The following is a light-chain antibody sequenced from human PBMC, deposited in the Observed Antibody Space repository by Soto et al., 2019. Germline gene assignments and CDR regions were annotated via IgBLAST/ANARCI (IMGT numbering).Light chain of an antibody. V-gene: IGKV3-15*01. Sequence: EIVMTQSPATLSVFPGERATLSCRASQSVSSNLVWYQQKPGQAPKLLIYNTFTRATGIPVRFSGSGSGTEFSLTISSLQSEDFAVYYCQQYNNWPYTFGQGTELEI. CDR2: NTF. J-gene: IGKJ2*01. CDR3: QQYNNWPYT. CDR1: QSVSSN.